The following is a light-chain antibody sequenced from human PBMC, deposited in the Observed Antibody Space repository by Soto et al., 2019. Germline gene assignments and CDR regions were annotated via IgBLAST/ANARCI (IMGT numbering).Light chain of an antibody. Sequence: AIPLPQSPSSLSASVGDRVTITCRASQGIRNDLGGYQQKPGKAPKLLFDAASILQSGVPSRFSGSGSGPDFTLTISSLQPEDFATYYCLQDYNYPLTFGGGTKVEIK. J-gene: IGKJ4*01. V-gene: IGKV1-6*01. CDR2: AAS. CDR1: QGIRND. CDR3: LQDYNYPLT.